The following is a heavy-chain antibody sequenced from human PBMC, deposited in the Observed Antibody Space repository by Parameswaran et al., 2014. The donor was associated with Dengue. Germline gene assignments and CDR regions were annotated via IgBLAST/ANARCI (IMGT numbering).Heavy chain of an antibody. Sequence: WVRQAPGQRLEWMGWINAGNGNTEYSQRFQGRVTITRDTSASTAYMELSSLRSEDTAVYYCARARTYVRGNDALDIWGQGTMVTVSS. D-gene: IGHD3-10*02. CDR3: ARARTYVRGNDALDI. J-gene: IGHJ3*02. V-gene: IGHV1-3*01. CDR2: INAGNGNT.